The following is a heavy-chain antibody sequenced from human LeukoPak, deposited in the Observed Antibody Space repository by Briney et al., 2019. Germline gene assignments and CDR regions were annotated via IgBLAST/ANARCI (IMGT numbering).Heavy chain of an antibody. J-gene: IGHJ6*02. Sequence: PGRSLRLSCAASGFTFSTYGMHWVRQAPGKGLEWVVVIWYDGSKKYYADSVKGRLTISRDNSKNTLYLQMTGLRAEDTAVYYCARDGRGMDVWGQGTTVTVSS. D-gene: IGHD1-1*01. CDR2: IWYDGSKK. V-gene: IGHV3-33*01. CDR1: GFTFSTYG. CDR3: ARDGRGMDV.